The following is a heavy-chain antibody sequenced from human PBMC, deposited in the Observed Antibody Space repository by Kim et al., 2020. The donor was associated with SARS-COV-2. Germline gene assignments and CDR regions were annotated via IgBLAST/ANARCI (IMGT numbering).Heavy chain of an antibody. D-gene: IGHD6-19*01. V-gene: IGHV4-4*09. CDR3: ARNGRVSSGWN. Sequence: TNSNPFLKSRVTISVDPSKNQFSLKLSSVTAAETAVYYCARNGRVSSGWNWGQGTLVTVSS. CDR2: T. J-gene: IGHJ4*02.